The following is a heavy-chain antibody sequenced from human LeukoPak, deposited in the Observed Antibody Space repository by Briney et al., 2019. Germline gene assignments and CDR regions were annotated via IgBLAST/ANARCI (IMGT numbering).Heavy chain of an antibody. CDR1: GFIFSSYA. Sequence: PGGSRRLSCAASGFIFSSYAMQWVRQAPGKGLEWVAVISYEGSNKYYADSVKGRFTISRDNSKNTLCLQMNSLRAEHTAVYYRARAGRDSFWSGYYTYYYYYMDVWGKGTTVTVSS. CDR2: ISYEGSNK. J-gene: IGHJ6*03. CDR3: ARAGRDSFWSGYYTYYYYYMDV. D-gene: IGHD3-3*01. V-gene: IGHV3-30*01.